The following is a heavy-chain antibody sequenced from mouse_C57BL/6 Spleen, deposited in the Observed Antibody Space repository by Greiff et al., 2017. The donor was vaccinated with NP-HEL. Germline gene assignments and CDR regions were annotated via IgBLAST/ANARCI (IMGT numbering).Heavy chain of an antibody. CDR2: IDPETGGT. V-gene: IGHV1-15*01. Sequence: SGAELVRPGASVTLSCKASGYTFTDYEMHWVKQTPVHGLEWIGAIDPETGGTAYNQKFKGKAILTADKSSSTAYMELRSLTSEDTAVYYCTTHGNYGYWGQGTTLTVSS. J-gene: IGHJ2*01. D-gene: IGHD2-1*01. CDR3: TTHGNYGY. CDR1: GYTFTDYE.